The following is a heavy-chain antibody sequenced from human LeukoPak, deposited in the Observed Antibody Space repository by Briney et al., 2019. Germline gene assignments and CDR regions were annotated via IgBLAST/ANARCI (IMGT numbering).Heavy chain of an antibody. CDR3: ARAGPGSWWKSYSYYSNMDV. V-gene: IGHV4-34*01. J-gene: IGHJ6*03. Sequence: PSETLSLTCAVYGGSFSGYYWSWIRQPPGKGLEWIGEINHSGSTNYNPSLKSRVTISVDTSRNQFSLKLSSVTAADKAVYYCARAGPGSWWKSYSYYSNMDVWGKGTTVTSP. CDR1: GGSFSGYY. D-gene: IGHD6-13*01. CDR2: INHSGST.